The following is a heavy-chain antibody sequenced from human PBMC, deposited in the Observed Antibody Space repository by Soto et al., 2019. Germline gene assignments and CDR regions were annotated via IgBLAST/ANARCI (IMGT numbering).Heavy chain of an antibody. V-gene: IGHV3-23*01. J-gene: IGHJ4*02. Sequence: EVQLLESGGGLVQPGGSLRLSCAASGFTFSSYAMSWVRQAPGKGLEWVSAISGSGGSTYYADSVKGRFTISRANSKNTMYLQMNSLRAEDTAVYYCAKQYCSGGSCYLDYWGQGTLVTVSS. CDR2: ISGSGGST. CDR3: AKQYCSGGSCYLDY. CDR1: GFTFSSYA. D-gene: IGHD2-15*01.